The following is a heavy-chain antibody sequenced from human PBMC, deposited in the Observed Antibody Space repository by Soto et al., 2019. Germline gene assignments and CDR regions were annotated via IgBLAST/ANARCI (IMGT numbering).Heavy chain of an antibody. J-gene: IGHJ6*02. V-gene: IGHV3-30*18. CDR3: AKARLYSIYEPYFYAMDV. D-gene: IGHD1-26*01. CDR1: DFGLNTFA. Sequence: QVQLVKSGGGVVQPGRPLTLSCAASDFGLNTFAMHWVRQPPGKGLEWVAVISSDATKKYYTDSVKGRFTISRDNSKVTLYLQMNSLKPEDTAVYYCAKARLYSIYEPYFYAMDVWGQGTTVTVSS. CDR2: ISSDATKK.